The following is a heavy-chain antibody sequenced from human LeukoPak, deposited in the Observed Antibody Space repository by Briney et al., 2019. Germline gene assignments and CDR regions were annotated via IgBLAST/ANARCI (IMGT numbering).Heavy chain of an antibody. CDR1: GYTFTGYY. D-gene: IGHD3-22*01. CDR2: ISAYNGNT. Sequence: ASVKVSCKASGYTFTGYYMHWVRQAPGQGLEWMGWISAYNGNTNYAQKLQGRATMTTDTSTSTAYMELRSLRSDDTAVYYCARDGYYDSSGYSDTVDYWGQGTLVTVSS. V-gene: IGHV1-18*04. CDR3: ARDGYYDSSGYSDTVDY. J-gene: IGHJ4*02.